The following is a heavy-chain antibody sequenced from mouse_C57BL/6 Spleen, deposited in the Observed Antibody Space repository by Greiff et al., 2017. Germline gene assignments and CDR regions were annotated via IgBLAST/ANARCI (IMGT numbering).Heavy chain of an antibody. V-gene: IGHV1-64*01. J-gene: IGHJ3*01. Sequence: QVHVKQSGAELVKPGASVKLSCKASGYTFTSYWMHWVKQRPGQGLEWIGMIHPNSGSTNYNEKFKSKATLTVDKSSSTAYMQLSSLTSEDSAVYYCARKDGSSSWFAYWGQGTLVTVSA. D-gene: IGHD1-1*01. CDR2: IHPNSGST. CDR1: GYTFTSYW. CDR3: ARKDGSSSWFAY.